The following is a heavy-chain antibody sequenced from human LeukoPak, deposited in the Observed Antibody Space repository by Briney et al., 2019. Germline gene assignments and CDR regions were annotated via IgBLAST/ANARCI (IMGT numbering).Heavy chain of an antibody. CDR3: TTDRSMAARAGTDY. Sequence: AGSLRLSSAASAFTSSNAWMSWVRHPQRKGMEWDGRTKTKTDRGTTDYAAPVKRRFPIPRDDSKNTQYLQMNSVKTEDTAVYYCTTDRSMAARAGTDYWGQGTLVTVSS. V-gene: IGHV3-15*01. J-gene: IGHJ4*02. CDR1: AFTSSNAW. CDR2: TKTKTDRGTT. D-gene: IGHD6-6*01.